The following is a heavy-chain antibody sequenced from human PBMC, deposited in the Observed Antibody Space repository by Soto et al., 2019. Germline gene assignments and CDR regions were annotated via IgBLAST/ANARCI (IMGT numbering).Heavy chain of an antibody. CDR2: ISWNSGSI. Sequence: EVQLVESGGGLVQPGRSLRLSCAASGFTFDDYAMHWVRQATGKGLEWVSGISWNSGSIGYADSVKGRFTISRDNAKNSPYLQMNSLRAEDTALYYCAKGPSIAAPVDYWGQGTLVTVSS. V-gene: IGHV3-9*01. D-gene: IGHD6-6*01. CDR1: GFTFDDYA. J-gene: IGHJ4*02. CDR3: AKGPSIAAPVDY.